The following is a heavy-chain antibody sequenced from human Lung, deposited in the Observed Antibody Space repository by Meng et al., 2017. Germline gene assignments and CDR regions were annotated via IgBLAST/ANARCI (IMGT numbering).Heavy chain of an antibody. D-gene: IGHD2-21*02. CDR2: INAGNGNT. J-gene: IGHJ4*02. CDR1: GYTFTSYA. CDR3: ARGDYCGGDCYWFDY. Sequence: QVQLVQSGAEVKKPGASVKVSCKASGYTFTSYAMHWVRQAPGQRLEWMGWINAGNGNTKYSQKFQGRVTITRDTSASTAYMELSSLRSEDTAVYCCARGDYCGGDCYWFDYWGQGTLVTVSS. V-gene: IGHV1-3*01.